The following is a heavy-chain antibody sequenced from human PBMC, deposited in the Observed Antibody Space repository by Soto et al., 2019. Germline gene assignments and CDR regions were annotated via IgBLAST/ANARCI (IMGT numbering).Heavy chain of an antibody. J-gene: IGHJ3*02. CDR1: GYTFTSYY. Sequence: QVQLVQSGAEVKKPGASVKVSCKASGYTFTSYYMHWVRQAPGQGLEWMGMFNPSGGSTTYAHKCHGRVLMTRDTSTSTVYMELSSLRSEDTAVYYCAKDLGYPSISHDAFDIWGQGTMVTVSS. V-gene: IGHV1-46*03. CDR3: AKDLGYPSISHDAFDI. D-gene: IGHD2-21*01. CDR2: FNPSGGST.